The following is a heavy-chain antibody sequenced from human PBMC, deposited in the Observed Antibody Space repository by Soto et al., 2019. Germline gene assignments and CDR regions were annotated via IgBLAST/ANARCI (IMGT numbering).Heavy chain of an antibody. D-gene: IGHD1-7*01. CDR2: INHSGST. Sequence: SETLSLTCAVYGGSFSGYYWSWIRQPPGKGLEWIGEINHSGSTNYNPSLKSRVTISVDTSKNQFSLKLSSVTAADTAVYYCAKEGPKELVNYYGMDVWGQGTTVTVSS. J-gene: IGHJ6*02. CDR1: GGSFSGYY. CDR3: AKEGPKELVNYYGMDV. V-gene: IGHV4-34*01.